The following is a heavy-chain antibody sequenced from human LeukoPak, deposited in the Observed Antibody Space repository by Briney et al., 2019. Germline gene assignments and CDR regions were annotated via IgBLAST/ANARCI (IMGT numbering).Heavy chain of an antibody. CDR3: ARRGTSGWAYYFDF. J-gene: IGHJ4*02. Sequence: SETLSLTCDVSGDSISSSSNYWGWVRHLPGKGLEWIGSVYRSGSTYYNPSLKSRVTVSVDTSKNQFTLNLTSVTAADTAVYHCARRGTSGWAYYFDFWGPGSLLTVSS. V-gene: IGHV4-39*01. CDR2: VYRSGST. D-gene: IGHD6-19*01. CDR1: GDSISSSSNY.